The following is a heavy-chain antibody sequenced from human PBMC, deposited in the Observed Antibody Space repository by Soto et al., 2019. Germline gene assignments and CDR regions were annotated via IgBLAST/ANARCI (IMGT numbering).Heavy chain of an antibody. Sequence: EVQVLESGGGLVQPGGSLRLSCAGSGVTFINYAMNWVRQAPGKGLEWVSSISGGGDAACFQASVRGRFNISRDKSKNTVTLQMNSLAVDDTAVYYCARKILGSTTRPNYWDFDLWGRGTLVTVSS. J-gene: IGHJ2*01. CDR2: ISGGGDAA. CDR3: ARKILGSTTRPNYWDFDL. CDR1: GVTFINYA. V-gene: IGHV3-23*01. D-gene: IGHD7-27*01.